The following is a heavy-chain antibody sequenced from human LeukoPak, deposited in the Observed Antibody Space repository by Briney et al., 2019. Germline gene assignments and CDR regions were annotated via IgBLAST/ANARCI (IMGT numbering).Heavy chain of an antibody. CDR3: ASSAGGEGAYFAY. Sequence: EESLKISCKGSGYSFTSYWIGWVRQMPGKGLEWMGIIYPGDSDTRYSPSFQGQVTISADKSISTAYLQWSSLKASDTATYYCASSAGGEGAYFAYWGQGTLVTVSS. V-gene: IGHV5-51*01. D-gene: IGHD1-26*01. CDR2: IYPGDSDT. J-gene: IGHJ4*02. CDR1: GYSFTSYW.